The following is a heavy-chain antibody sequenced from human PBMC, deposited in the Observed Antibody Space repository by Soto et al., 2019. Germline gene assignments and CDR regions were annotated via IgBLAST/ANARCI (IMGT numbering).Heavy chain of an antibody. CDR1: GFTFSTYW. CDR2: LDQDGSER. Sequence: EVQLVESGGGLVQPGGSLRLSCAASGFTFSTYWMTWVRRPPGKGLEWVANLDQDGSERYYVDSVRGRFTISRDNAKNSVCLQMKSLRAEDTDVYYCVCGGNFFVYWGQGTLVTVSP. D-gene: IGHD3-16*01. V-gene: IGHV3-7*01. J-gene: IGHJ4*02. CDR3: VCGGNFFVY.